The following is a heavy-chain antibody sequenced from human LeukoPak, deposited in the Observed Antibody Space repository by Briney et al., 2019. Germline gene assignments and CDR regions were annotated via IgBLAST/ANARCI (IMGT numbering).Heavy chain of an antibody. J-gene: IGHJ4*02. D-gene: IGHD3-22*01. Sequence: RTGGSLRLSCAASGFTFGSYAMSWVRQAPGKGLEWVSGISGSGGRTHYADSAKGRFTISRDNSKNTLDLQMISLRAEDTAVYYCAKGRTVTTMIVARDFDYWGQGTLVTVSS. CDR2: ISGSGGRT. V-gene: IGHV3-23*01. CDR3: AKGRTVTTMIVARDFDY. CDR1: GFTFGSYA.